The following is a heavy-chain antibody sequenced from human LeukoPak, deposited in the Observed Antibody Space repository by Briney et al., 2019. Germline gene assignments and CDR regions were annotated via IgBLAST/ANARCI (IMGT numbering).Heavy chain of an antibody. Sequence: GSVKVSCKASGYSFTAYYIQWVRQAPGQGLEWAGWINPNIGTTKFAQKFQGRVAMTRDTSTNTAYMEMSSLRSDDTAVYYCAREFHFGSGRRGYNWFDPWGQGTLVTVSS. CDR2: INPNIGTT. CDR3: AREFHFGSGRRGYNWFDP. CDR1: GYSFTAYY. V-gene: IGHV1-2*02. D-gene: IGHD3-10*01. J-gene: IGHJ5*02.